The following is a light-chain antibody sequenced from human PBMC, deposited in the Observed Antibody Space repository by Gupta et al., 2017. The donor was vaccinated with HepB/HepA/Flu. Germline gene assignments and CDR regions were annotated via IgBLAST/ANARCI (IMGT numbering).Light chain of an antibody. V-gene: IGKV1-5*03. CDR3: QHEYDYSLT. Sequence: DIQMTQSPSTLSASVGDRVTITCRASQSISSWLAWYQQKPGKAPKLLIYKASTLESGVPSRFSGSGSGTEFTLTISSGQPEDFANYYCQHEYDYSLTFGGGTKVEIK. CDR2: KAS. J-gene: IGKJ4*01. CDR1: QSISSW.